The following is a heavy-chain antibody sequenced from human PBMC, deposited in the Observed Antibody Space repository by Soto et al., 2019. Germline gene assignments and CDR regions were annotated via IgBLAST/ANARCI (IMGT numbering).Heavy chain of an antibody. CDR1: GFTCSGYW. CDR3: ADSGSYTDV. D-gene: IGHD5-12*01. Sequence: EVQLVESGGGLVQPGGSLRLSCAASGFTCSGYWMTWVRQAPGKGLEWVANIKEDGSEKYYVDSVKGRFTISRDNAKNSVYLQMNSLRAEDTAVYYCADSGSYTDVWGKGTTVTVSS. CDR2: IKEDGSEK. J-gene: IGHJ6*03. V-gene: IGHV3-7*01.